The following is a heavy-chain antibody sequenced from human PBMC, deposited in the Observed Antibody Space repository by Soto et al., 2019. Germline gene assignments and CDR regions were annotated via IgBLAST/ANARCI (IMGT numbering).Heavy chain of an antibody. CDR3: AKAIAVAADWYFDL. CDR2: ISGSGGST. CDR1: GFTFSSYA. J-gene: IGHJ2*01. V-gene: IGHV3-23*01. Sequence: EVQLLESGGGLVQPGGSLRLSCAASGFTFSSYAMSWVRQATGKGLEWVSDISGSGGSTYYADYVKGRFTISRDNSKNTLYLQMNSLRAEDTAVYYCAKAIAVAADWYFDLWCRGTLVTVSS. D-gene: IGHD6-19*01.